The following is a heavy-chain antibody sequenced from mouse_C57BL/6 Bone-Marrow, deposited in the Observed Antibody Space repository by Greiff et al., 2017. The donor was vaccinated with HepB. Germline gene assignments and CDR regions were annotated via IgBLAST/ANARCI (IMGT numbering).Heavy chain of an antibody. D-gene: IGHD2-4*01. V-gene: IGHV5-12*01. CDR1: GFTFSDYY. CDR3: ARRRLTGAMDY. J-gene: IGHJ4*01. Sequence: EVQLVESGGGLVQPGGSLKLSCAASGFTFSDYYMYWVRQTPEKRLEWVAYISNGGGSTYYPDTVKGRFTISRDNAKNTLYLQMSRLKSEDTAMYYCARRRLTGAMDYWGQGTSVTVSS. CDR2: ISNGGGST.